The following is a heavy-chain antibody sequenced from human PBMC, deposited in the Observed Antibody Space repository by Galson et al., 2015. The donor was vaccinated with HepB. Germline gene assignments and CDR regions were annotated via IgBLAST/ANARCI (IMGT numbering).Heavy chain of an antibody. V-gene: IGHV1-2*02. CDR3: ARVSIAAAGTEYYFDY. J-gene: IGHJ4*02. CDR1: GYTFTGYY. Sequence: SVKVSCKASGYTFTGYYMHWVRQAPGQGLEWMGWINPNSGGTNYAQKFQGRVTMTRDTSISTAYMELSRLRSDDTAVYYCARVSIAAAGTEYYFDYWGQGTLVTVSP. CDR2: INPNSGGT. D-gene: IGHD6-13*01.